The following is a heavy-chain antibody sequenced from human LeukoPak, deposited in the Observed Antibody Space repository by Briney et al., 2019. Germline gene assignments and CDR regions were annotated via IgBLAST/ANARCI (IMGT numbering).Heavy chain of an antibody. CDR3: ARGGRWHVVYFDY. J-gene: IGHJ4*02. D-gene: IGHD5-24*01. CDR2: INHSGST. Sequence: PSETLSLTCAVCGGSFSGYYWSWIRQPPGKGLEWIGEINHSGSTNYNPSLKSRVTISVDTSKNQFSPKLSSVTAADTAVYYCARGGRWHVVYFDYWGQGTLVTVSS. CDR1: GGSFSGYY. V-gene: IGHV4-34*01.